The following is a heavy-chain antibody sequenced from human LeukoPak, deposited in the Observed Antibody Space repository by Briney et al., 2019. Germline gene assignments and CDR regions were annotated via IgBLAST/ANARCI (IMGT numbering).Heavy chain of an antibody. CDR1: GYTFSNHY. J-gene: IGHJ3*02. CDR2: IHPSGTDT. Sequence: ASVKVSCKASGYTFSNHYIHWARQAPGQGLEWMGIIHPSGTDTKYAQKFQGRVTLTRDTSTSTVYMELSSLRSEDTAVYYCARDKTGLSALDIWGQGTIVTVSS. D-gene: IGHD3-9*01. V-gene: IGHV1-46*01. CDR3: ARDKTGLSALDI.